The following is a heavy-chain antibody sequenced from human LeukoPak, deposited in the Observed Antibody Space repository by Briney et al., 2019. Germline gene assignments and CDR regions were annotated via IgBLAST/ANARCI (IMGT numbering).Heavy chain of an antibody. Sequence: GGSLRLSCAASGFSFRDYTMNWVRQAPGKGLEWVSLISSSGANAYYADSVRGRFTISGDKSKNTVSLQMNSLRGEDTALYYCAKDVRVGGGGMDVWGQGTPVTVSS. J-gene: IGHJ6*02. D-gene: IGHD1-26*01. CDR3: AKDVRVGGGGMDV. V-gene: IGHV3-23*01. CDR1: GFSFRDYT. CDR2: ISSSGANA.